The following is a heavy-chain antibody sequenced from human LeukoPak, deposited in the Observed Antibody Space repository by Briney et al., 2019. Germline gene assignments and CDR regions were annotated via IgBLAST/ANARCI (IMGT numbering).Heavy chain of an antibody. D-gene: IGHD6-19*01. CDR3: ARGGIAVAVSFDY. CDR1: GGSISSYY. Sequence: SETLSLTCTVSGGSISSYYWSWIRQPPGQGLEWIGYIYYSGSTNYNPSLKSRVTISVDTSKNQFSLKLSSVTAADTAVYYCARGGIAVAVSFDYWGQGTLVTVSS. V-gene: IGHV4-59*01. J-gene: IGHJ4*02. CDR2: IYYSGST.